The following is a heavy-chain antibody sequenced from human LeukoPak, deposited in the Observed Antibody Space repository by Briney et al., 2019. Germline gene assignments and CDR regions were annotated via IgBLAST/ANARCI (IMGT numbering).Heavy chain of an antibody. D-gene: IGHD3-22*01. CDR3: ARGRITMIVVVIRDNWFDP. Sequence: ASVKVSCKACGYTFTGYYMHWVRQAPGQELEWMGWINPNSGGTNYAQKFQGRVTMTRDTSISTAYMELSRLRSDDTAVYYCARGRITMIVVVIRDNWFDPWGQGTLVTVSS. CDR2: INPNSGGT. V-gene: IGHV1-2*02. J-gene: IGHJ5*02. CDR1: GYTFTGYY.